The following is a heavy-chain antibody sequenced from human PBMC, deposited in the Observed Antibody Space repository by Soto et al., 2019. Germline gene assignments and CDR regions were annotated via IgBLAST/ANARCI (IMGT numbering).Heavy chain of an antibody. V-gene: IGHV4-34*01. CDR2: INHSGST. J-gene: IGHJ6*02. CDR1: GGSFSGYY. D-gene: IGHD2-15*01. CDR3: ARGAVAATQGFYYYYYGMDV. Sequence: SETLSLTCAVYGGSFSGYYWSWIRQPPGKGLEWIGEINHSGSTNYNPSLKSRVTISVDTSKNQFSLKLSSVTAADTAVYYCARGAVAATQGFYYYYYGMDVWGQGITVTVS.